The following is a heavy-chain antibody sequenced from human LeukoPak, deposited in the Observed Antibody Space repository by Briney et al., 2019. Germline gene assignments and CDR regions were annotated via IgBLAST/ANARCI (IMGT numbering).Heavy chain of an antibody. CDR3: ARGRASVFDV. D-gene: IGHD6-19*01. V-gene: IGHV6-1*01. J-gene: IGHJ3*01. Sequence: SQTLSLTCAIPRDTVSTSGVAWNWVRQSPSRGLEWLGRTYYTSKWNTDYAVSVKSRIVVNRDTSKNQFSLQLNSVHSGETAVYCCARGRASVFDVWGQGTMVTVSS. CDR1: RDTVSTSGVA. CDR2: TYYTSKWNT.